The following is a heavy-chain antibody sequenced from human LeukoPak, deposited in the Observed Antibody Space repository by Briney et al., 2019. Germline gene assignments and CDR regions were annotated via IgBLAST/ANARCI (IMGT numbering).Heavy chain of an antibody. D-gene: IGHD3-10*01. Sequence: TASETLSLTCTVSGSSISSSSYYWGWIRQPPGKGLEWIGSIYYSGSTYYNPSLKSRVTISVDTSKNQFSLKLSSVTAADTAVYYCARGGEFGEFDAFDIWGQGTMVTVSS. CDR3: ARGGEFGEFDAFDI. CDR1: GSSISSSSYY. CDR2: IYYSGST. V-gene: IGHV4-39*07. J-gene: IGHJ3*02.